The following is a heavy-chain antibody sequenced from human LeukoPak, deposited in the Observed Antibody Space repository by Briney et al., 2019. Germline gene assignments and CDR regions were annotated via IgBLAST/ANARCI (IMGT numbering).Heavy chain of an antibody. J-gene: IGHJ5*02. Sequence: GASVKVSCKASGYTFTSYYMHWVRQAPGQGLEWMGGIIPIFGTANYAQKFQGRVTITADESTSTAYMELSSLRSEDTAVYYCARVIIRFQHHSWVWDYNWFDPWGQGTLVTVSS. CDR2: IIPIFGTA. V-gene: IGHV1-69*13. CDR1: GYTFTSYY. CDR3: ARVIIRFQHHSWVWDYNWFDP. D-gene: IGHD3-3*01.